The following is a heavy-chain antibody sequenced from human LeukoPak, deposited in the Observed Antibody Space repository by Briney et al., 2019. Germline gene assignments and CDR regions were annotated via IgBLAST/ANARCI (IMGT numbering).Heavy chain of an antibody. CDR3: ARHDYSNYYYYGMDV. J-gene: IGHJ6*02. D-gene: IGHD4-11*01. CDR2: IYYSGST. V-gene: IGHV4-59*08. Sequence: SSETLSLTCTVSGGSISSYYWSWIRQPPGKGLEWIGYIYYSGSTNYNPSLKSRVTISVDTSKNQFSLRLSSVTAADTAVYYCARHDYSNYYYYGMDVWGQGTTVTVSS. CDR1: GGSISSYY.